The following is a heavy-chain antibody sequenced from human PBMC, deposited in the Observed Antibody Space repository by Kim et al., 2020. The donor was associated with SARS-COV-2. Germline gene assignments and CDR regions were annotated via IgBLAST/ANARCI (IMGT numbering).Heavy chain of an antibody. CDR3: ARAKAKEPSFDS. D-gene: IGHD1-1*01. V-gene: IGHV3-7*01. Sequence: YDVDAVKGRFTISRDNAKSSQFLQLKSLRAEDTAVYYCARAKAKEPSFDSWGQGALVTVSS. J-gene: IGHJ4*02.